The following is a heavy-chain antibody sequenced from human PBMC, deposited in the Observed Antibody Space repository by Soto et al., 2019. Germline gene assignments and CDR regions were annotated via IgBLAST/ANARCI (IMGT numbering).Heavy chain of an antibody. CDR3: ARLVSAAANDY. CDR2: IKQDETEK. CDR1: GFTFSSYW. Sequence: LRLSCAASGFTFSSYWMSWVRQAPGKGLERVANIKQDETEKYYVDSVKGRFTISRDNAKNSLYLQMNSLRAEDTAVYYCARLVSAAANDYWGQGTLVTVSS. D-gene: IGHD1-26*01. V-gene: IGHV3-7*04. J-gene: IGHJ4*02.